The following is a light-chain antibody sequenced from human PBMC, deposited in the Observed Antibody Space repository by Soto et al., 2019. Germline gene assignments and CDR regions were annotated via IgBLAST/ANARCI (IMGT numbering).Light chain of an antibody. CDR2: DVS. CDR3: SSYRSGNSVV. CDR1: SSDVGDYNF. J-gene: IGLJ2*01. Sequence: QSALTQPASVSGSPGQSITISCTGTSSDVGDYNFVSWYQQHPGKVPKLMIYDVSNRPSGVSDRFSGSKSGNTASLIISSLQADDEADYYCSSYRSGNSVVFGGGTKVTVL. V-gene: IGLV2-14*03.